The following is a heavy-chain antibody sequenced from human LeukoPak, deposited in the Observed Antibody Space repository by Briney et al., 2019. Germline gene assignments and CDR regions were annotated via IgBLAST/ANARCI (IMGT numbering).Heavy chain of an antibody. Sequence: ASVRVSCKASGYAFTDYYMHRVRQAPGQGLEWMGWISPNSGGTNYAQKFQGRVPMTRDTSISTAYMELSRLRSDDTAIYYCARESLVRLTSGFDIWGPGTMVTVSS. CDR3: ARESLVRLTSGFDI. J-gene: IGHJ3*02. CDR2: ISPNSGGT. CDR1: GYAFTDYY. V-gene: IGHV1-2*02. D-gene: IGHD3-10*01.